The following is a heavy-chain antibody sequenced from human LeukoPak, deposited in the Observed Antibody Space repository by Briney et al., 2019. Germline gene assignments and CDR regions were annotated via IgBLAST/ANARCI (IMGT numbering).Heavy chain of an antibody. CDR3: VRGPIN. CDR1: GFTFSSYW. Sequence: PGGSLRLSCAASGFTFSSYWMHWVRHTPGKGLVWVSRINSDGSTTSYADSVKGRFTISRDNAKNTLYLQMNSLRAEDAAVYYCVRGPINWGQGTLVTVSS. V-gene: IGHV3-74*01. J-gene: IGHJ4*02. CDR2: INSDGSTT.